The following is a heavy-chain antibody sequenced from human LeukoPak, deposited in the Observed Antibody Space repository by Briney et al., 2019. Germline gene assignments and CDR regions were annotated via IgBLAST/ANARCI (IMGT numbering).Heavy chain of an antibody. CDR1: GYTFTSYY. Sequence: GASVKVSCKASGYTFTSYYMHWVRQAPGQGLEWMGIINPSGGSTSYAQKFQGRVTMTRDTSISTAYMELSRLRSDDTAVYYCARDLGYAEIDYWGQGTLVTVSS. D-gene: IGHD2-15*01. CDR2: INPSGGST. J-gene: IGHJ4*02. CDR3: ARDLGYAEIDY. V-gene: IGHV1-46*01.